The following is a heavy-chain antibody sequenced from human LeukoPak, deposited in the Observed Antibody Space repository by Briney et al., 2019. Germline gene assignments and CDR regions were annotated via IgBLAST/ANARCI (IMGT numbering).Heavy chain of an antibody. CDR2: ISYDGSNK. J-gene: IGHJ4*02. D-gene: IGHD3-22*01. Sequence: GRSLRFSCAASGFTFSSYGMHWVRQAPGKGLEWAAVISYDGSNKYYADSVKGRFTISRDNSKNTLYLQMNSLRAEDTAVYYCAKDTYYYDSPGYWGQGTLVTVSS. CDR1: GFTFSSYG. CDR3: AKDTYYYDSPGY. V-gene: IGHV3-30*18.